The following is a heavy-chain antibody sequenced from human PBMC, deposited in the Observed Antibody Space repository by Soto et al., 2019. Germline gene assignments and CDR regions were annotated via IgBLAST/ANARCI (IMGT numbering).Heavy chain of an antibody. CDR2: IIPIFGTA. CDR1: GGTFSSYA. V-gene: IGHV1-69*06. CDR3: ASRXYYDFWSGYYEYNWFDP. D-gene: IGHD3-3*01. J-gene: IGHJ5*02. Sequence: SVKVSCKASGGTFSSYAISWVRQAPGQGLEWMGGIIPIFGTANYAQKFQGRVTITADKSTSTAYMELSSLRSEDTAVYYCASRXYYDFWSGYYEYNWFDPWGQGTLVTVSS.